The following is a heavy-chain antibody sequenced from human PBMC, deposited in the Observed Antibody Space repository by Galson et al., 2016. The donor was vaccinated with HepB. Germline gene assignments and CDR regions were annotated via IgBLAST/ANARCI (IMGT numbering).Heavy chain of an antibody. CDR1: GGSFSDHY. J-gene: IGHJ6*02. CDR2: INHGGST. V-gene: IGHV4-34*01. CDR3: ARYKRYYHGSGRVNYYYIMDV. D-gene: IGHD3-10*01. Sequence: SETLSLTCAVYGGSFSDHYWNWIRQPPGKGLEWIGEINHGGSTNYNPSLKGRVTMTVDTSKNEFSLKLNSVTAADTAVYYCARYKRYYHGSGRVNYYYIMDVWGQGTTVIVSS.